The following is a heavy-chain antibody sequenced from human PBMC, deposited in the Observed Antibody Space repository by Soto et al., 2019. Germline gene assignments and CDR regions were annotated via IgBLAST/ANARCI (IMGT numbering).Heavy chain of an antibody. V-gene: IGHV3-30-3*01. Sequence: QVQLVESGGRVVPPGGSLRLLCAASGLPFSRYSTHCVRDARGKAVEWVAVISYDGSNKYYADSVKGRFTISRDNSKNTLYLQMNSLRAEDTAVYYCARPLWRDDYNWGYFDLWGRGTLVTVSS. CDR2: ISYDGSNK. J-gene: IGHJ2*01. CDR3: ARPLWRDDYNWGYFDL. D-gene: IGHD4-4*01. CDR1: GLPFSRYS.